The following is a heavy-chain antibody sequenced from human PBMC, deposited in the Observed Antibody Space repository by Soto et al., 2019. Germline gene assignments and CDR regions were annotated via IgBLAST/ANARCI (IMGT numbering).Heavy chain of an antibody. J-gene: IGHJ4*02. CDR2: IRSKSNSYAT. CDR1: GFTFSGSA. CDR3: TRGYGDYVRDY. D-gene: IGHD4-17*01. Sequence: EVQLVESGGGLVQPGGSLKLSCAVSGFTFSGSAMHWVRQASGKGLEWVGRIRSKSNSYATAYAASVKGRFTISRDDAKTTAYLQMNSVKTEDTAVYYCTRGYGDYVRDYWGQGTLVTVSS. V-gene: IGHV3-73*01.